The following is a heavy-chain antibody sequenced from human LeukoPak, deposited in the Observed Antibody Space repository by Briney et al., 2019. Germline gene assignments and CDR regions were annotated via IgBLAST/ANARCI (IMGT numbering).Heavy chain of an antibody. Sequence: GGSLRLSCAASGFTFSSYAMSWVRQAPGKGLEWVSAISGSGGSTYYADSVKGRFTISRDNCKNTLYLQMNSLGAEDTAVYCCAKEEGCSSTSCYLRAYYYYYGMDVWGQGTTVTVSS. CDR2: ISGSGGST. CDR1: GFTFSSYA. D-gene: IGHD2-2*01. V-gene: IGHV3-23*01. CDR3: AKEEGCSSTSCYLRAYYYYYGMDV. J-gene: IGHJ6*02.